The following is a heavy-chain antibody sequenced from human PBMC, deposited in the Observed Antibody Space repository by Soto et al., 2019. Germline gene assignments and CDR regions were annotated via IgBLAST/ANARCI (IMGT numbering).Heavy chain of an antibody. V-gene: IGHV3-72*01. CDR3: TRDNPRAPGTLDY. D-gene: IGHD6-13*01. J-gene: IGHJ4*02. CDR1: GFSFSDHY. Sequence: PGGSLRLSCAASGFSFSDHYMDWVRQAPGKGLEWVGRIRNKANRYTTEYAASVKGRFTISRDDSNNSLYLQMNSLVTDDTAVYFCTRDNPRAPGTLDYWGQGTLVTVS. CDR2: IRNKANRYTT.